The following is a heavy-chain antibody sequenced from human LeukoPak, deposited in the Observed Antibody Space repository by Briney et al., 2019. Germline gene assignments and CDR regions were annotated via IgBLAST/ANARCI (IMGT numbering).Heavy chain of an antibody. D-gene: IGHD2-2*01. CDR2: IVGSGSAT. Sequence: GGSLRLSCAASRFALSSYAMGSVRQAPREGLEWVSSIVGSGSATYYADSVKGRFTISRDNSKNTLYLQMNSLRAKDTAVYYCTRYCRSATCYRYYAMDVWGQGTTVIVSS. CDR1: RFALSSYA. V-gene: IGHV3-23*01. J-gene: IGHJ6*02. CDR3: TRYCRSATCYRYYAMDV.